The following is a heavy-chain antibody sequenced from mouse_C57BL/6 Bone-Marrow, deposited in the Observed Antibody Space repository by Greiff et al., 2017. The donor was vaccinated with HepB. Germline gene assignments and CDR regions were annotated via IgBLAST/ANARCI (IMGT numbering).Heavy chain of an antibody. CDR2: ISYDGSN. Sequence: EVKLQESGPGLVKPSQSLSLTCSVTGYSITSGYYWNWIRQFPGNKLEWMGYISYDGSNNYNPSLKNRISITRDTSKNQFFLKLNSVTTEDTATYYCARGYYGNPYFDYWGQGTTLTVSS. D-gene: IGHD2-1*01. CDR3: ARGYYGNPYFDY. J-gene: IGHJ2*01. V-gene: IGHV3-6*01. CDR1: GYSITSGYY.